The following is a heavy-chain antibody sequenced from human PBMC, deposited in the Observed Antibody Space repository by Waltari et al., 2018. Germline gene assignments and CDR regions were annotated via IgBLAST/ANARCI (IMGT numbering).Heavy chain of an antibody. CDR1: GYTFTSYE. CDR3: ARGGRRYGGRYNWFDP. J-gene: IGHJ5*02. D-gene: IGHD1-26*01. V-gene: IGHV1-8*03. CDR2: MNPNSGNT. Sequence: QVQLVQSGAEVKKPGASVKVSCKASGYTFTSYEINWVRQATGQGLEWMGWMNPNSGNTGYAQKFQGRVTITRNTSISTAYMELSSLRSEDTAVYYCARGGRRYGGRYNWFDPWGQGTLVTVSS.